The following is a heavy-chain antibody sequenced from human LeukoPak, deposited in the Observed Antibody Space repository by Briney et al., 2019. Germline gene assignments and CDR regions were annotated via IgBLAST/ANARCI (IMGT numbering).Heavy chain of an antibody. CDR2: ISERGGST. J-gene: IGHJ4*02. CDR1: GISLSNYA. D-gene: IGHD3-10*01. Sequence: GGSLRLSCVVSGISLSNYAVTWVRQAPGKGLEWVSYISERGGSTTYADSVKGRFTISRDSSLNTLYLQMNNLRAEDTAVYFCAKRGVVIRGILVIGYHQEAYHYDFWGQGVLVTVSS. CDR3: AKRGVVIRGILVIGYHQEAYHYDF. V-gene: IGHV3-23*01.